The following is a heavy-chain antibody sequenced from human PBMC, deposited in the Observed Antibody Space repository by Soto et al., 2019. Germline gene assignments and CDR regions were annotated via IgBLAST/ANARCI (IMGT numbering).Heavy chain of an antibody. D-gene: IGHD4-17*01. Sequence: SETLSLTCTVSGGSISSSSYYWGWIRQPPGKGLEWIGSIYYSGSTYYNPSLKSRVTISVDTSKNQFSLKLSSVTAADTAVYYCARLPPRHGDYGPWGQGTLVTVSS. V-gene: IGHV4-39*01. CDR1: GGSISSSSYY. CDR2: IYYSGST. CDR3: ARLPPRHGDYGP. J-gene: IGHJ5*02.